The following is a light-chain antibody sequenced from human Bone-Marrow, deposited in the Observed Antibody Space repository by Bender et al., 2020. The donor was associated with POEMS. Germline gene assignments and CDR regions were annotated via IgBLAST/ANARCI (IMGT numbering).Light chain of an antibody. V-gene: IGLV2-14*01. CDR1: SSDVGAYNY. CDR3: SSYASSGILI. J-gene: IGLJ2*01. Sequence: QSALTQPASVSGSFGQSISISCTGTSSDVGAYNYVSWYQQHPGKAPKLMIYEVTNRPSGISTRFSASKSGNTASLTISGLQTEDEADYHCSSYASSGILIFGGGTKVTVL. CDR2: EVT.